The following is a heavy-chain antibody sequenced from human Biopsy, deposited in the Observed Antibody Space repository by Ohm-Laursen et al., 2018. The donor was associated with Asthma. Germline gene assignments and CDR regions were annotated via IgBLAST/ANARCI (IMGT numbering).Heavy chain of an antibody. V-gene: IGHV1-2*06. J-gene: IGHJ5*02. CDR1: GYTFIGCP. CDR2: INPNSGGT. CDR3: ARGQKSAGDRWFDP. Sequence: GASVKVSCKASGYTFIGCPIHWMRQAPGQGLEWMGRINPNSGGTNYAQKFQGRVTMTRDTSISTAYMEMSRLRSDDTAVYYCARGQKSAGDRWFDPWGQGTLVTVSS. D-gene: IGHD6-13*01.